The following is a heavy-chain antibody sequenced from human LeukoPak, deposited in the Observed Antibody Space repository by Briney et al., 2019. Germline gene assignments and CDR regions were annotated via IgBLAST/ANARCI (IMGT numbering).Heavy chain of an antibody. CDR3: ARGPIYDFWSGRPTYYYYMDV. Sequence: ASVKVSCKASGYTFTSYGISWVRQAPGQGLEWMGWISAYNGNTNYAQKLQGRVTMTTDTSTSTAYMELRSLRSDDTAVYYCARGPIYDFWSGRPTYYYYMDVWGKGTTVTVSS. J-gene: IGHJ6*03. V-gene: IGHV1-18*01. D-gene: IGHD3-3*01. CDR2: ISAYNGNT. CDR1: GYTFTSYG.